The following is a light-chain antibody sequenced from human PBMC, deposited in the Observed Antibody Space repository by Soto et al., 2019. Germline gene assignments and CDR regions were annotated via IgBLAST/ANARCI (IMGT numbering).Light chain of an antibody. CDR1: SSDVGGYNY. CDR3: SSHTSSRAYV. V-gene: IGLV2-14*01. J-gene: IGLJ1*01. CDR2: EVS. Sequence: QSVLTQPASVSGSPGQWITISCTGTSSDVGGYNYVSWYQQQSGKDPKLTIHEVSNRPSGVSNRFSGSKSGNTASLTISGLQAEDEADYYCSSHTSSRAYVFGTGTKVTVL.